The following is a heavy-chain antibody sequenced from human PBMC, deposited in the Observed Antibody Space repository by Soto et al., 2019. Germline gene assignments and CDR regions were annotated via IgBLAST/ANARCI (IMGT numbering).Heavy chain of an antibody. V-gene: IGHV3-74*03. D-gene: IGHD2-2*01. CDR2: INTDGGSS. Sequence: EVQLVESGGDLVQPGGSLRLSCAASGFTFSGHWMHWVRQVPGKGLEWVSRINTDGGSSAYADSVKGRFTISLDNAMNPRYLQNMALRAEDTAVYYCARVAGYCSRTSCYRPAFDPWGKGTPVPFSS. CDR3: ARVAGYCSRTSCYRPAFDP. CDR1: GFTFSGHW. J-gene: IGHJ3*01.